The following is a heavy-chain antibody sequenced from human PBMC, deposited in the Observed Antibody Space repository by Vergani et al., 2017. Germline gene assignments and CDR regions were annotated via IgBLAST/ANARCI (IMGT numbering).Heavy chain of an antibody. CDR3: ARWGNEKRLDS. CDR1: GFTFSSHG. V-gene: IGHV3-33*01. CDR2: IWYDGSNK. D-gene: IGHD1-1*01. Sequence: QVQLVESEGGVVQPGRSLILSCVASGFTFSSHGMHWVRQAPAKGLEWVAVIWYDGSNKYYGDSVKGRFTISRDNSKNTLYLQMNSLRVEDTAVYYCARWGNEKRLDSWGQGTLVTVSS. J-gene: IGHJ5*01.